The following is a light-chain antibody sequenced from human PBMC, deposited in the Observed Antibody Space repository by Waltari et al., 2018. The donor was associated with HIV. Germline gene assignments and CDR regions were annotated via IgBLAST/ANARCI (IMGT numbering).Light chain of an antibody. CDR3: QQYKSYPIT. CDR1: QDINNS. V-gene: IGKV1-16*01. CDR2: AAS. J-gene: IGKJ5*01. Sequence: DIQMTQSPSSLSASVGDRVTITCRASQDINNSLAWFQQKPGKAPKSLLSAASSLQSGVPSRFSGSGSGTDFSLAINSLQPEDLATYYCQQYKSYPITFGQGTRLEIK.